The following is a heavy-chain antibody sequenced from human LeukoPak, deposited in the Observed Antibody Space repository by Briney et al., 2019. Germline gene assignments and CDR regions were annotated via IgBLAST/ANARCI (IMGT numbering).Heavy chain of an antibody. V-gene: IGHV3-13*01. Sequence: GGSLRLSCAASGFTFSSYDMPWVRQATGKGLEWVSAIGTAGDTYYPGSVKGRFTISRENAKNSLYLQMNSLRAGDTAVYYCARAGYCSGGSCYSFPLLDYWGQGTLVTVSS. CDR3: ARAGYCSGGSCYSFPLLDY. D-gene: IGHD2-15*01. CDR1: GFTFSSYD. J-gene: IGHJ4*02. CDR2: IGTAGDT.